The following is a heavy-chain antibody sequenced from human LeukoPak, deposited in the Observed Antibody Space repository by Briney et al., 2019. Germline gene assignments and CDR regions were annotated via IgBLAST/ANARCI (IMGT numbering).Heavy chain of an antibody. V-gene: IGHV3-7*01. CDR1: GFTFSSSW. D-gene: IGHD3-10*01. CDR2: IKQDGSEK. CDR3: ARNLYMVDDAFDI. J-gene: IGHJ3*02. Sequence: PGGSLRLSCAASGFTFSSSWMSWVRQAPGKGLEWVANIKQDGSEKYYVDSVKGRFTISRDNAKNSLYLQMNSLRAEDTAVYYCARNLYMVDDAFDIWGQGTMVTVSS.